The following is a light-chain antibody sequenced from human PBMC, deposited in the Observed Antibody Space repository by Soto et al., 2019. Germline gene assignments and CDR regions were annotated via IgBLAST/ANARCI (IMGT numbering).Light chain of an antibody. Sequence: EIVMTQSPATLSVSPGERATLSCRASQSVSSNLAWYQQKPGQAPRLLIYGASTRATGIPARCSGSGSGTEFTLTISSLQSEDFAVYYCQQYNNWPVGFTFGPGTKVDIK. V-gene: IGKV3-15*01. J-gene: IGKJ3*01. CDR3: QQYNNWPVGFT. CDR1: QSVSSN. CDR2: GAS.